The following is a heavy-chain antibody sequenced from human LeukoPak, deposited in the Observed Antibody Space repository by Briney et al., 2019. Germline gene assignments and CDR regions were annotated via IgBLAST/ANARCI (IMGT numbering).Heavy chain of an antibody. J-gene: IGHJ6*03. V-gene: IGHV4-34*01. D-gene: IGHD5-18*01. CDR3: ARRRRGYSYGVYVGKDYYMDV. CDR2: INHGGST. CDR1: GGSFSGDF. Sequence: SETPSLTCAVYGGSFSGDFWSWIRQSPGKGLEWIGEINHGGSTTYNPSLQSRVTMSVDTSTNQISLKMTSVTAADTAIYYCARRRRGYSYGVYVGKDYYMDVWGKGTTVTVSS.